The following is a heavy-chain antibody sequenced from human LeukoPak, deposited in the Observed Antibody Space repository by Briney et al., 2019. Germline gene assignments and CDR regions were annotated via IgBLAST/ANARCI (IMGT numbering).Heavy chain of an antibody. CDR2: IRSKANSYAT. D-gene: IGHD2-21*01. Sequence: GGSLRLSCAASGFTFSSYSMNWVRQASGKGLEWVGRIRSKANSYATAYAASVKGRFTISRDDSKNMAYLQMNSLKTEDTAVYYCTRHVDSSFNYMDVWGKGTTVTVSS. CDR1: GFTFSSYS. V-gene: IGHV3-73*01. J-gene: IGHJ6*03. CDR3: TRHVDSSFNYMDV.